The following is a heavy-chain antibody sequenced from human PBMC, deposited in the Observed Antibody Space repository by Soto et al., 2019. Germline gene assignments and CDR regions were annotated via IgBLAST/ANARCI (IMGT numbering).Heavy chain of an antibody. V-gene: IGHV1-2*02. CDR3: ARGIGMDV. CDR1: GYTFTAYY. J-gene: IGHJ6*02. Sequence: QVQLVQSGAEVKKPGASVKVSCKASGYTFTAYYMHWVRQAPGQGLEWMGWINPNSGVTNHAQKFQGRGTMTRDTSISTAHMELRRLKSDDTAVYYCARGIGMDVWGQGTTVTVSS. CDR2: INPNSGVT.